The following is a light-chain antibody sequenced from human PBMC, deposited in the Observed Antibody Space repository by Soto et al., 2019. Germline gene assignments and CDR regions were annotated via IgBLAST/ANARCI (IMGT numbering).Light chain of an antibody. J-gene: IGKJ4*01. CDR2: TAS. Sequence: DIQMTQSPSSLSASAGDRVTITCRASQSIASHLNWYQQKPGKAPKLLIYTASSLQSGVPSRFSGSGSGTDFTLTISSLQPEDFATYSCQHSHSTPLTFGGGTKLEMK. V-gene: IGKV1-39*01. CDR3: QHSHSTPLT. CDR1: QSIASH.